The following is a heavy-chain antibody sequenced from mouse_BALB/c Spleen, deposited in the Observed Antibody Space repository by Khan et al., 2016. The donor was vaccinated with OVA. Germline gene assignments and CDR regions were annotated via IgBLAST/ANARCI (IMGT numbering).Heavy chain of an antibody. CDR1: GYSITSDYA. D-gene: IGHD4-1*01. J-gene: IGHJ3*01. V-gene: IGHV3-2*02. Sequence: LLESGPGLVKPSQSLSLTCTVTGYSITSDYAWNWIRQFPGNKLEWMGYISYSGSTSYNPSLKSRISITRDTSKNQFFLQLNSVTTEDTATYYCAMGRTYWGQGTLVTVSA. CDR2: ISYSGST. CDR3: AMGRTY.